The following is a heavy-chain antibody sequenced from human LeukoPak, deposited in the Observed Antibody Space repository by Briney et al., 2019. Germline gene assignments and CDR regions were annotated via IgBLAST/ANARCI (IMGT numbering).Heavy chain of an antibody. Sequence: SETLSLTCTVSGGSISSSSYYWGWIRQPPGKGLEWIGSIYYSGSTYYNPSLKSRVTISVDTSKNQFSLKLSSVTAADTAVYYCARGMIAARPRGNFDYWGQGTLVTVSS. J-gene: IGHJ4*02. CDR3: ARGMIAARPRGNFDY. D-gene: IGHD6-6*01. CDR2: IYYSGST. CDR1: GGSISSSSYY. V-gene: IGHV4-39*01.